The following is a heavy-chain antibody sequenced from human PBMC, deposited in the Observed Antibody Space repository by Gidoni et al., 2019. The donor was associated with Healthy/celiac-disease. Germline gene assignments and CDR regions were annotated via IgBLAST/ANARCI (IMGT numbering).Heavy chain of an antibody. CDR2: ISGSGGST. CDR1: GFTFSSYA. V-gene: IGHV3-23*01. CDR3: AKGASDYDFWSGYSTD. D-gene: IGHD3-3*01. J-gene: IGHJ4*02. Sequence: EVQLLESGGGLVQPGGSLSLSCAASGFTFSSYAMSWVRQAPGKGLEWVSAISGSGGSTYYADSVKGRFTISRDNSKNTLYLQMNSLRAEDTAVYYCAKGASDYDFWSGYSTDWGQGTLVTVSS.